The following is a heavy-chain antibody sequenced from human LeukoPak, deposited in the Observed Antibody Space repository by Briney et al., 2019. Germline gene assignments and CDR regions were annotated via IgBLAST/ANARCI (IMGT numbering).Heavy chain of an antibody. CDR2: IDPSDSYT. Sequence: GESLRISCKGSGYRFTSNWISWVRQMHGKGLEWMGRIDPSDSYTNYSPSFQGHVTISADKSISTAYLQWSSLKASDTAMYYCARQPEGTWFDPWGQGTLVTVSS. CDR3: ARQPEGTWFDP. V-gene: IGHV5-10-1*01. D-gene: IGHD1-1*01. J-gene: IGHJ5*02. CDR1: GYRFTSNW.